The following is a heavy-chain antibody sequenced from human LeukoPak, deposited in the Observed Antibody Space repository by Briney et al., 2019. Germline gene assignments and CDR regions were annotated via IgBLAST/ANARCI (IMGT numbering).Heavy chain of an antibody. J-gene: IGHJ4*02. Sequence: GGSLRLSCAASGFIFTKAWMSWVRQAPGKGLEWVGRIKSKSDGGTIDYASPVKGRFTISRDDSKNTLYLQMSSLKTEDTAVYYCNTDEGLASWPMFSYWGQGTQVTASS. CDR3: NTDEGLASWPMFSY. D-gene: IGHD3-10*01. CDR2: IKSKSDGGTI. CDR1: GFIFTKAW. V-gene: IGHV3-15*01.